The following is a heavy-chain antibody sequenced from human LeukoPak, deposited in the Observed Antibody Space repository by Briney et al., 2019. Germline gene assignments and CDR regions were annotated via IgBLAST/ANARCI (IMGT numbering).Heavy chain of an antibody. J-gene: IGHJ4*02. V-gene: IGHV1-2*02. CDR1: VYTFTNFY. Sequence: GASVKVSCKASVYTFTNFYIRWVRQAPGQGLEWMGWMNPNSGDTSYAREFQDRVTMTRDTSLNTAYMELSRLRSDDTAVYFCARRPINCIIANCYVDYWGQGTLVTVSS. D-gene: IGHD3-3*02. CDR3: ARRPINCIIANCYVDY. CDR2: MNPNSGDT.